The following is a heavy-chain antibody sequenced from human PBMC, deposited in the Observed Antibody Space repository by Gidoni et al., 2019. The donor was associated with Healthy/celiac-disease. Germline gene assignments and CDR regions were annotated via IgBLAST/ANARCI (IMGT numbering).Heavy chain of an antibody. CDR1: GGSSSSSNW. CDR3: ARVRAVAGTYFDY. D-gene: IGHD6-19*01. V-gene: IGHV4-4*02. J-gene: IGHJ4*02. CDR2: IYHSGST. Sequence: QVQLQASGPGLVKPSGTRSRTCTVSGGSSSSSNWWSWVRQPPGTGLEWMGEIYHSGSTNYNPSLKSRVTISVDKSKNQFSLKLSSVTAADTAVYYCARVRAVAGTYFDYWGQGTLVTVSS.